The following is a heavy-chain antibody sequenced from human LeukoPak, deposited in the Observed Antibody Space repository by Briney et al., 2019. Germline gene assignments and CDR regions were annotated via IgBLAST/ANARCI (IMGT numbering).Heavy chain of an antibody. D-gene: IGHD3-10*01. CDR1: GFTFSNAW. CDR3: TTHGTGYYGIDV. V-gene: IGHV3-15*01. Sequence: GGSLRLSCAAPGFTFSNAWMSWVRQAPGKGLEWVGRIKNNGDGGTTDYAAPVKGRFTISRDDSKDTLFLQMNSLKTEDTGVYYCTTHGTGYYGIDVWGKGTTVTVSS. CDR2: IKNNGDGGTT. J-gene: IGHJ6*04.